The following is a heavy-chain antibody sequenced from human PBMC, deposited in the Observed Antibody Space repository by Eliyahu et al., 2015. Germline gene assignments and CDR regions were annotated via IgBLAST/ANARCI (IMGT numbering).Heavy chain of an antibody. D-gene: IGHD5-18*01. CDR3: ARDKGYYYYYYGMDV. Sequence: WIRQAPGKGLEWVSYISSSGSTIYYADSVKGRFTISRDNAKNSLYLQMNSLRAEDTAVYYCARDKGYYYYYYGMDVWGQGTTVTVSS. CDR2: ISSSGSTI. J-gene: IGHJ6*02. V-gene: IGHV3-11*01.